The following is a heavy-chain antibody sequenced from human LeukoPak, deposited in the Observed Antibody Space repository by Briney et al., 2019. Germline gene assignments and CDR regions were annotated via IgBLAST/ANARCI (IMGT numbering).Heavy chain of an antibody. J-gene: IGHJ4*02. V-gene: IGHV3-33*01. D-gene: IGHD4-17*01. Sequence: QTGGSLRLSCAASGFTFSSYGMHWVRQAPGKGLEWVAVIWYDGSNKYYADSVKGRFTISRDNSKNTLYLQMNSLRAEDTAVYYCARELSDYGDYHFDYWGQGTLVTVSS. CDR2: IWYDGSNK. CDR1: GFTFSSYG. CDR3: ARELSDYGDYHFDY.